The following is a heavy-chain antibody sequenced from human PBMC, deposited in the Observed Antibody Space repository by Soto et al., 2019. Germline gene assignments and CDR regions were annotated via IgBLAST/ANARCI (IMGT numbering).Heavy chain of an antibody. Sequence: HPGGSLRLSCAASGFSFSNSAMSWVRQAPGKGLEWVSAISGSGSTTNYADPVKGRFTISRDNSKNTLYLQMNTLRAEDTAVYYCANHKIVVVVTAAFYYYAMDVWGQGTTVTVSS. CDR1: GFSFSNSA. J-gene: IGHJ6*02. D-gene: IGHD2-15*01. CDR2: ISGSGSTT. CDR3: ANHKIVVVVTAAFYYYAMDV. V-gene: IGHV3-23*01.